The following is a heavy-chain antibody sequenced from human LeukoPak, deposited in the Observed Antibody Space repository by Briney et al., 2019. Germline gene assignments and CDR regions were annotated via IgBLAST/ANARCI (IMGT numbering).Heavy chain of an antibody. D-gene: IGHD3-16*01. V-gene: IGHV3-23*01. CDR3: ARDPPYPWGPLYYYYYMDV. CDR2: FSFHGEST. J-gene: IGHJ6*03. CDR1: GFTFSSYA. Sequence: GGSLRLSCAASGFTFSSYAMTWVGQAPGKGLEWVSSFSFHGESTDYADSAKGRFTISRDNSKNTLYLQMNSLRAEDTAVYYCARDPPYPWGPLYYYYYMDVWGKGTTVTVSS.